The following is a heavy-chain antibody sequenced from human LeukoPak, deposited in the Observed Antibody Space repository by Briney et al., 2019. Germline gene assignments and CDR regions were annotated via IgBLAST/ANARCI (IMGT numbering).Heavy chain of an antibody. CDR2: INHSGST. Sequence: SETLSLTCAVYGGSFSGYYWSWIRQPPGKGLEWIGEINHSGSTNYNTSLKSRVTISVDTSKNQFSLKLSSVTAADTAVYYCARGHRKYYDILTGYSPFGYWGQGTLVTVSS. D-gene: IGHD3-9*01. V-gene: IGHV4-34*01. CDR3: ARGHRKYYDILTGYSPFGY. J-gene: IGHJ4*02. CDR1: GGSFSGYY.